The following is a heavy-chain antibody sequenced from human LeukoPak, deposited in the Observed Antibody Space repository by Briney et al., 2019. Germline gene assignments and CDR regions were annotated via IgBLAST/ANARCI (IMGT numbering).Heavy chain of an antibody. CDR2: IIPIFGTA. J-gene: IGHJ6*03. Sequence: SVKVSCKASGGTFSSYAISWVRQAPGQGREWIGGIIPIFGTANYAQKFQGRVTITTDESTSTAYMELSSLRSEDTAVYYCASQTDYSGYHFYYYYMDVWGKGTTVTVSS. D-gene: IGHD5-12*01. V-gene: IGHV1-69*05. CDR1: GGTFSSYA. CDR3: ASQTDYSGYHFYYYYMDV.